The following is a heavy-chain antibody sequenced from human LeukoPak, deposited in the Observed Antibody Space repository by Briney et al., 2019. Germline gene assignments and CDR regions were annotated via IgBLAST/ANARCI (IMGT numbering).Heavy chain of an antibody. J-gene: IGHJ4*02. D-gene: IGHD5-12*01. CDR3: ARGDSGYYFDY. CDR2: INTNTRNP. Sequence: ASVKVSCRASGYTFTSYAMNWVRQAPGQGLEWMGWINTNTRNPTYAQGFTGRFVFSLDTSVSTAYLQISSLKAEDTAVYYCARGDSGYYFDYWGQGTLVTVSS. V-gene: IGHV7-4-1*02. CDR1: GYTFTSYA.